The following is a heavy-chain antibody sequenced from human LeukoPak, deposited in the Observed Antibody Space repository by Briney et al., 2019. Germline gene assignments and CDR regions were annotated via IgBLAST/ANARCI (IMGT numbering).Heavy chain of an antibody. D-gene: IGHD3-22*01. CDR3: ARDQRGDYYDSSGSFDY. V-gene: IGHV4-59*01. CDR1: GGSISSYY. Sequence: TLSLTCTVSGGSISSYYWSWIRQPPGKGLEWIGYIYYSGSTNYNPSLKSRVTISVDTSKNQFSLKLSSVTAADTAVYYCARDQRGDYYDSSGSFDYWGQGTLVTVSS. CDR2: IYYSGST. J-gene: IGHJ4*02.